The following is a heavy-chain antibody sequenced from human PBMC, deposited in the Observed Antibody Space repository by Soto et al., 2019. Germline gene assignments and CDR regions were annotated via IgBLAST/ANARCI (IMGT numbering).Heavy chain of an antibody. D-gene: IGHD1-26*01. CDR2: IYHSGST. CDR1: GGSISRSTYY. Sequence: QLQLQESGPGLVKPSETLSLTCIVSGGSISRSTYYWGWIRQPPGKGLEWIRSIYHSGSTYYNTSLKSRVTITVDTSKNQFSLKLSSVTAAVTAVYYCARHNRSGRTNAFDIWGQGTMVTVSS. J-gene: IGHJ3*02. CDR3: ARHNRSGRTNAFDI. V-gene: IGHV4-39*01.